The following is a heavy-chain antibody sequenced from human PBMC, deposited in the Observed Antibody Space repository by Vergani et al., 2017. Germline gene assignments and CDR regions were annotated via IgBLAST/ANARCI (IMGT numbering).Heavy chain of an antibody. V-gene: IGHV3-7*02. Sequence: EVQLVESGGGLVQPGGSLRLSCAASGFTFSSYWMSWVRQAPGKGLEWVANIKQDGSEKYYVDSVKGRFTISRDNAKNSLYLQMNSLRAEDTAVYYCARAFRWARGGLFDFWGQGTMVTVSS. J-gene: IGHJ3*01. CDR3: ARAFRWARGGLFDF. CDR2: IKQDGSEK. CDR1: GFTFSSYW. D-gene: IGHD3-16*01.